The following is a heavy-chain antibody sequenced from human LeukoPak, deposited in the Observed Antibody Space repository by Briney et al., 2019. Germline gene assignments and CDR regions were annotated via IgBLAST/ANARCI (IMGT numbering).Heavy chain of an antibody. D-gene: IGHD6-19*01. Sequence: GGSLRLSCAASGFTFSSYGMHWVRQAPGKGLEWVAVISYDGSNKYYADSAKGRFTISRDNSKNTLYLQMNSLRAEDTAVYYCVRDGGSGLDYWGQGTLVIVSS. CDR1: GFTFSSYG. J-gene: IGHJ4*02. CDR3: VRDGGSGLDY. V-gene: IGHV3-30*03. CDR2: ISYDGSNK.